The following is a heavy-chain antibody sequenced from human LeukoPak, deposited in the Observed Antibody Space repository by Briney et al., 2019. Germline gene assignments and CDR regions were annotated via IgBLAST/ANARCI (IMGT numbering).Heavy chain of an antibody. V-gene: IGHV3-21*01. J-gene: IGHJ4*02. CDR3: TKDDGNNYGCLDY. D-gene: IGHD5-18*01. Sequence: GGSLRLSCEASGFTFSSYSMNWVRQAPGKGLEWVSSIDSSSNYIYYADSLKGRFIISRDNAKNSLFLQINSLRAEDTAVYYCTKDDGNNYGCLDYWGQGTLVTVSS. CDR1: GFTFSSYS. CDR2: IDSSSNYI.